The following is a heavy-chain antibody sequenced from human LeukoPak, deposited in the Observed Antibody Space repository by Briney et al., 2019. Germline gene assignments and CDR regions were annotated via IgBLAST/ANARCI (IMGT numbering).Heavy chain of an antibody. CDR1: GFTFSSYA. CDR2: ISTSGGST. Sequence: GGSLRLSCAASGFTFSSYAMSWVRQGPGKGLEWVSAISTSGGSTYYADSVKGRFAISRDNSKNTLYLQMNSLRAEDTAVYYCAKRIAVAGPYFDYWGQGTLVTVSS. CDR3: AKRIAVAGPYFDY. D-gene: IGHD6-19*01. J-gene: IGHJ4*02. V-gene: IGHV3-23*01.